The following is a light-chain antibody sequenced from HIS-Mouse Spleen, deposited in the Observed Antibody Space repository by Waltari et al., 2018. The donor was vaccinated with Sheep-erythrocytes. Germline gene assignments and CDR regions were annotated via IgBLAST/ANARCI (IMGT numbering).Light chain of an antibody. CDR2: QAN. CDR1: KSWEKY. V-gene: IGLV3-1*01. CDR3: QAWDSSTYV. J-gene: IGLJ1*01. Sequence: SYKLTQPPSVSVFPGQTASITCSGDKSWEKYACWYQQKPGPSPVLVIYQANKRPSGIPERFSGSNSGNTATLTISGTQAMDEADYYCQAWDSSTYVFGTGTKVTVL.